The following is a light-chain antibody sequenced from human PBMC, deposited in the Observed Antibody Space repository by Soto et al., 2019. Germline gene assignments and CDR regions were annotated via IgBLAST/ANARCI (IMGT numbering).Light chain of an antibody. V-gene: IGKV3-11*01. J-gene: IGKJ2*01. CDR1: QSVSSY. CDR2: DAS. Sequence: EIVLTQSPATLSLSPGERATLSCRASQSVSSYLAWYQQKPGQAPRLLIYDASNRATGIPARFSGSGSGTDFTLTISSLEPEDFATFCCQQYKVYPYTFGQGSRLDIQ. CDR3: QQYKVYPYT.